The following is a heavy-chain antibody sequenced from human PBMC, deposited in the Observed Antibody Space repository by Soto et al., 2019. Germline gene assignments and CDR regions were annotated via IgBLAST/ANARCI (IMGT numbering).Heavy chain of an antibody. CDR3: ARDTIAYCGGDCYSVEDY. V-gene: IGHV1-18*01. CDR1: GYTFTSYG. J-gene: IGHJ4*02. CDR2: ISAYNGNT. D-gene: IGHD2-21*02. Sequence: QVQLVQSGAEVKKPGASVKVSCKASGYTFTSYGISWVRQAPGQGLEWMGWISAYNGNTNYEQKLQGRVTMTTDTSTSTAYMELRSLRSDETAVYYCARDTIAYCGGDCYSVEDYWGQGTLVTVS.